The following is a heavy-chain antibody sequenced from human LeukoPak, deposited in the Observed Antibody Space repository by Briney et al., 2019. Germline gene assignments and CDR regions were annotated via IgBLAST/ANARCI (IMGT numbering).Heavy chain of an antibody. J-gene: IGHJ6*02. V-gene: IGHV3-23*01. CDR2: ITGNGGST. D-gene: IGHD2-2*01. Sequence: PGGSLRLSCAASGFTFSTYAVTWVRQAPGKGLDWVSGITGNGGSTYYADSVKGRFTISRDNSKNTLYLQMNSLRAEDTAVYYCAKDSSRRSTSFWDYYYGMDVWGQGTTVTVSS. CDR1: GFTFSTYA. CDR3: AKDSSRRSTSFWDYYYGMDV.